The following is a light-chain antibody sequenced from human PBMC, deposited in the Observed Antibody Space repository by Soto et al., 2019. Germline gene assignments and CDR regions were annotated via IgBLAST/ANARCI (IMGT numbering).Light chain of an antibody. Sequence: DIQMTQTPSTLSASVGDRVAITCRASQSISVAVAWYQQKPGKAPKLLIFDTSSLESGVPSRFSGSGSGTEFTLTISSLQPDDFATYFCQQYKPYSLWTFGQGTNVEIK. CDR2: DTS. V-gene: IGKV1-5*01. CDR1: QSISVA. J-gene: IGKJ1*01. CDR3: QQYKPYSLWT.